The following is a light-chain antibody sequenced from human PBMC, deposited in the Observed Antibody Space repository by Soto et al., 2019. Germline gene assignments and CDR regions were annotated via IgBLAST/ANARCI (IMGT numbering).Light chain of an antibody. J-gene: IGKJ4*01. Sequence: PGERATLSCRASQSLSTSYLAWYQQKPGQAPRLLTYGTSSRASGIPDRFSGSGSGTDFTLTISRLEPEDFAVYYCQNHGSSSLTFGGGTKV. CDR3: QNHGSSSLT. CDR1: QSLSTSY. CDR2: GTS. V-gene: IGKV3-20*01.